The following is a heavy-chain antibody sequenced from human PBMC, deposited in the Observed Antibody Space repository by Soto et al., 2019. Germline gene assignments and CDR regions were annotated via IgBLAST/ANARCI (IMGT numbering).Heavy chain of an antibody. CDR2: ISGSGGST. Sequence: GGSLRLSCAASGFTFSSYAMSWVRQDPGKGLEWVSAISGSGGSTYYADSVKGRFTISRDNSKNTRYLQMNSLRAEDTAVYYCATYRILGDVVVPAADYRGQVTLVTVSA. V-gene: IGHV3-23*01. J-gene: IGHJ4*02. CDR3: ATYRILGDVVVPAADY. CDR1: GFTFSSYA. D-gene: IGHD2-2*01.